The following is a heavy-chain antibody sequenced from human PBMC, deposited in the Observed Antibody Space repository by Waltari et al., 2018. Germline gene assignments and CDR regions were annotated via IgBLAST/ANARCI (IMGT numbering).Heavy chain of an antibody. D-gene: IGHD3-3*01. CDR2: VNPNSGAT. V-gene: IGHV1-8*02. CDR1: GYSFITYE. J-gene: IGHJ5*02. CDR3: ARGRDVFANFDYNWFDP. Sequence: QVQLVQSGADVLRPGASVKVSCQASGYSFITYEINWGRQGAGQGLEWMGWVNPNSGATAYAQGFQGRITMTWDTSISTAYMELSNLRSDDTAVLYCARGRDVFANFDYNWFDPWGQGTLVTVSS.